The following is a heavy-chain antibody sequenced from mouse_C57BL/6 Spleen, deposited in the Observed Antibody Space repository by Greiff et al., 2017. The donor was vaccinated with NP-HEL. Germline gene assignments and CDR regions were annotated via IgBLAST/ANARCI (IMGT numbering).Heavy chain of an antibody. Sequence: VKLMESGPGILQSSQTLSLTCSFSGFSLSTSGMGVSWIRQPSGKGLEWLAHIYWDDDKRYNPSLKSRLTISKDTSRNQVFLKITSVDTADTATYYCARRPYGSRGKYAMDYWGQGTSVTVSS. J-gene: IGHJ4*01. CDR3: ARRPYGSRGKYAMDY. CDR2: IYWDDDK. D-gene: IGHD1-1*01. CDR1: GFSLSTSGMG. V-gene: IGHV8-12*01.